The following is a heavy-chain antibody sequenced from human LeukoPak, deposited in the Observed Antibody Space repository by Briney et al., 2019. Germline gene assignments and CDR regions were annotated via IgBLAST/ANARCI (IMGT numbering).Heavy chain of an antibody. D-gene: IGHD3-10*01. CDR3: ASSTWFGELSD. CDR2: IYYSGST. CDR1: GGSISSYY. V-gene: IGHV4-59*01. Sequence: SETLSLTCTVSGGSISSYYWSWIRQPPGEGLEWIGYIYYSGSTNYNPSLKSRVTISVDTSKNQFSLKLSSVTAADTAVYYCASSTWFGELSDWGQGTLVTVSS. J-gene: IGHJ4*02.